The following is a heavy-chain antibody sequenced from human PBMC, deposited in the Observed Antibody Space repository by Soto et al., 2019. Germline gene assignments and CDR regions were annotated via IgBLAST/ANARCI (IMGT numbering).Heavy chain of an antibody. CDR2: IKQDGSEK. CDR3: ARDPPPYYYDSSGYPDY. CDR1: GFTFSSYW. D-gene: IGHD3-22*01. J-gene: IGHJ4*02. V-gene: IGHV3-7*01. Sequence: PGGSLRLSCAASGFTFSSYWMSWVRQAPGKGLEWVANIKQDGSEKYYVDSVKGRFTISRDNAKNSLYLQMNSLRAEDTAVYYCARDPPPYYYDSSGYPDYWGQGTLVTVSS.